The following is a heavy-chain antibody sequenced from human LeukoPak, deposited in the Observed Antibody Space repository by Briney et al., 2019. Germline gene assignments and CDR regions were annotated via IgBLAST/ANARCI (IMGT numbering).Heavy chain of an antibody. CDR3: AREGGYSGSYYVGDY. V-gene: IGHV1-46*01. CDR1: GYTFIHYY. CDR2: INPSGGST. J-gene: IGHJ4*02. Sequence: ASVKVSCRTSGYTFIHYYMHWVRQAPGQGLEWMGIINPSGGSTSYAQKFQGRVTMTRDTSTSTVYMELSSLRSEDTAVYYCAREGGYSGSYYVGDYWGQGTLVTVSS. D-gene: IGHD1-26*01.